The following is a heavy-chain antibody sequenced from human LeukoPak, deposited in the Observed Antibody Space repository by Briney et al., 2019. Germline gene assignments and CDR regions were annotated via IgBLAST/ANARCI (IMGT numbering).Heavy chain of an antibody. D-gene: IGHD6-19*01. Sequence: TGGSLRLSCAASGFTFSSYAMSWVRQAPGKGLEWVSAISGSGGSTYYADSVKGRFTISRDNSKNTLYLQMNSLRAEDTAVYYCAKDLSSGWYIGTFDIWGQGTMVTVSS. CDR3: AKDLSSGWYIGTFDI. CDR1: GFTFSSYA. V-gene: IGHV3-23*01. CDR2: ISGSGGST. J-gene: IGHJ3*02.